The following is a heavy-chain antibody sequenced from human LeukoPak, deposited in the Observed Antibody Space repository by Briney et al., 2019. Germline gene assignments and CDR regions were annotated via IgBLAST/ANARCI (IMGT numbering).Heavy chain of an antibody. CDR1: GSSFSSYA. D-gene: IGHD5-12*01. J-gene: IGHJ4*02. Sequence: GGSLRLSCAASGSSFSSYAMSWVRQAPGKGLEWVSAISGSGGSTYYADSVKGRFTTSRDNSKNTLYLQMNSLRAEDTAVYYCAKDLQEVDIVATIGYWGQGTLVTVSS. V-gene: IGHV3-23*01. CDR3: AKDLQEVDIVATIGY. CDR2: ISGSGGST.